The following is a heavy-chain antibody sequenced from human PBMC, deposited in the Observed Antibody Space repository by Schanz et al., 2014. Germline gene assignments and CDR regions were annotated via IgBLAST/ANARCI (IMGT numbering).Heavy chain of an antibody. CDR3: VKTDAGWRFDY. J-gene: IGHJ4*02. Sequence: EVQLVESGGGLIQPGGSLRLSCAVSGFTVNTNYMSWVRQAPGKGLEWVSGISDRGDGTNYGDSVRGRFTISRDNSRNTVYLQMNNVGVDDTATYYCVKTDAGWRFDYWGQGTLVIVSS. V-gene: IGHV3-53*01. CDR2: SDRGDGT. CDR1: GFTVNTNY. D-gene: IGHD6-19*01.